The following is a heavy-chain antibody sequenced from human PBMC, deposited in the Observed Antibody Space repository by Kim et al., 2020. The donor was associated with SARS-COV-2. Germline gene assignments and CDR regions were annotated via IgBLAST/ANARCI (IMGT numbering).Heavy chain of an antibody. D-gene: IGHD5-12*01. CDR3: ARRKWLQFINWFDP. V-gene: IGHV4-34*01. CDR2: INHSGST. CDR1: GGSFSGYY. J-gene: IGHJ5*02. Sequence: SETLSLTCAVYGGSFSGYYWSWIRQPPGKGLEWIGEINHSGSTNYNPSLKSRVTISVDTSKNQFSLKLSSVTAADTAVYYCARRKWLQFINWFDPWGQGTLVTVSS.